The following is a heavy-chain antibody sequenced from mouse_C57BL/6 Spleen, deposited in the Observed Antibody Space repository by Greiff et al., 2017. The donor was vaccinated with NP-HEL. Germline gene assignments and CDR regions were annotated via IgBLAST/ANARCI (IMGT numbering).Heavy chain of an antibody. Sequence: VQLQQSGAELVKPGASVKISCKASGYAFSSYWMNWVKQRPGKGLEWIGQIYPGDGDTNSNGQFKGKATLTADKSSSTAYMQLSILTSEHSAVYFGARSTMVTTDGPDAMDYWGQGTSVTVSS. V-gene: IGHV1-80*01. CDR2: IYPGDGDT. J-gene: IGHJ4*01. CDR1: GYAFSSYW. CDR3: ARSTMVTTDGPDAMDY. D-gene: IGHD2-2*01.